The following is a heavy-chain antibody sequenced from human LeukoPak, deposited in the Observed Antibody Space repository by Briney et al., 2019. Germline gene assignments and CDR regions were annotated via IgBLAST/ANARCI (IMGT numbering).Heavy chain of an antibody. D-gene: IGHD6-6*01. J-gene: IGHJ3*02. CDR1: GGSFSGYY. CDR2: VHYSGSA. V-gene: IGHV4-34*01. CDR3: ARRRITSRRSDAFDI. Sequence: PSETLSLTCAVYGGSFSGYYWTWIRQSPGKGLEWIGEVHYSGSATYNPSLKSRVTISVDTSKNQFSLKLSSVTAADTAVYYCARRRITSRRSDAFDIWAKGQWSPSLQ.